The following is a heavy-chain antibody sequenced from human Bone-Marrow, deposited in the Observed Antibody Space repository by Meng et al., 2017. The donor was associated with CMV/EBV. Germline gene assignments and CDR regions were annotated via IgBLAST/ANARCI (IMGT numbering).Heavy chain of an antibody. D-gene: IGHD6-13*01. CDR3: ARALRRSWQQLVYYYGMDV. CDR2: INHSGST. Sequence: SETLSLTCAVYGGSFSGYYWSWIRQPPWKGLEWIGEINHSGSTNYNPSLKSRVTISVDTSRNQFSLKLFSVTAADTAVYYCARALRRSWQQLVYYYGMDVWGQGTTVTVSS. CDR1: GGSFSGYY. J-gene: IGHJ6*02. V-gene: IGHV4-34*01.